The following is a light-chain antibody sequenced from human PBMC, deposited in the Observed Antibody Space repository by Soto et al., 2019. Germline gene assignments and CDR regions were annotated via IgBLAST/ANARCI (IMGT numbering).Light chain of an antibody. CDR2: RAS. CDR1: QSIHSW. J-gene: IGKJ2*01. V-gene: IGKV1-5*03. CDR3: QQYNAHPYN. Sequence: DFRMTQSPSTLSASVGDRVTITCRASQSIHSWLAWYQQKPGTTPKRLIYRASTLQSGVPSRFAGSGSGTEFTLTINHLQPDDYASYFYQQYNAHPYNFGQGTKLHIK.